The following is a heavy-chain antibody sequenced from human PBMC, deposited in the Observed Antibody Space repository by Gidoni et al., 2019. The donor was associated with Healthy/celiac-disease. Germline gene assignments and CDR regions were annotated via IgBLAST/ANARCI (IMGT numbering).Heavy chain of an antibody. CDR2: IRSKANSYAT. CDR3: TRLSYSSGSAYDY. Sequence: EVQRVESGGGLVQPGGSLKLSCAASGFTFIGSAMHWVRQASGNGLEWVGRIRSKANSYATAYAASVKGRFTIYRDDSKNTAYLQMNSLKTEDTAVYYCTRLSYSSGSAYDYWGQGTLVTVSS. CDR1: GFTFIGSA. D-gene: IGHD6-19*01. V-gene: IGHV3-73*02. J-gene: IGHJ4*02.